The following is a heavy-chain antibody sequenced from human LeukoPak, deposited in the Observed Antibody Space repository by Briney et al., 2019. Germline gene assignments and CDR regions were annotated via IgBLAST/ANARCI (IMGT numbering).Heavy chain of an antibody. CDR1: GGTFSSYA. J-gene: IGHJ4*02. CDR3: ARIRRRGSSGWNYYFDY. CDR2: IIPILGIA. Sequence: SVKVSCKASGGTFSSYAISWVRQAPGQGLEWMGRIIPILGIANYAQKFQGRVTITADKSTSTAYMELSSLRSEDTAVYYCARIRRRGSSGWNYYFDYWGQGTLVTVSS. D-gene: IGHD6-19*01. V-gene: IGHV1-69*04.